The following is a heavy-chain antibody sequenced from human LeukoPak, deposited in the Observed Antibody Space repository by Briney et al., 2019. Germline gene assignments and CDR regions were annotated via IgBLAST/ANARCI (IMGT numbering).Heavy chain of an antibody. CDR3: ARVSTYDFWSGYYDY. CDR2: ISYDGSNK. D-gene: IGHD3-3*01. J-gene: IGHJ4*02. V-gene: IGHV3-30*04. Sequence: GGSLRLSCAASGFTFSSYAMHWVRQAPGKGLEWVAVISYDGSNKYYADSVKGRFTISRDNSKNTLYLQMNSLRAEDTAVYYCARVSTYDFWSGYYDYWGQGTLVTVSS. CDR1: GFTFSSYA.